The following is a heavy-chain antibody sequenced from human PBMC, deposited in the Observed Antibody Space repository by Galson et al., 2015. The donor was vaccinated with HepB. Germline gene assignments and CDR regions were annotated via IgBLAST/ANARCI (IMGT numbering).Heavy chain of an antibody. Sequence: SVKVSCKASGSTFTSYYMHWVRQAPGQGLEWMGIINPSGGSTSYAQKFQGRVTMTRDTSTSTVYMELSSLRSEDTAVYYCARDLSSSWQAAYYFDYWGQGTLVTVSS. J-gene: IGHJ4*02. CDR1: GSTFTSYY. V-gene: IGHV1-46*01. CDR3: ARDLSSSWQAAYYFDY. CDR2: INPSGGST. D-gene: IGHD6-13*01.